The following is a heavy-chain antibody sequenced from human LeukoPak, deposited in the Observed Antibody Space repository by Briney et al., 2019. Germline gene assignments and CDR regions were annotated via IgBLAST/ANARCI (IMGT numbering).Heavy chain of an antibody. D-gene: IGHD3-16*02. CDR2: MYYSGNA. J-gene: IGHJ4*02. Sequence: SETLSLTCTVSGGSISSSNYYWGWIRQPPGKGLEWIGSMYYSGNADYNPSLKSRVTISVDTSKNQFSLKVNSVTAADTAVYYCARTLGWASSRYPFDGWGQGTLVTVSS. V-gene: IGHV4-39*01. CDR1: GGSISSSNYY. CDR3: ARTLGWASSRYPFDG.